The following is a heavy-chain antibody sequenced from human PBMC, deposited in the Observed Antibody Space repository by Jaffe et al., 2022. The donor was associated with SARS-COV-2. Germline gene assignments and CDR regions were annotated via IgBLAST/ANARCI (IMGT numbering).Heavy chain of an antibody. Sequence: QVQLVESGGGVVQPGRSLRLSCAASGFTFSSYAMHWVRQAPGKGLEWVAVISYDGSNKYYADSVKGRFTISRDNSKNTLYLQMNSLRAEDTAVYYCARDTGEGGWQYGMDVWGQGTTVTVSS. CDR3: ARDTGEGGWQYGMDV. V-gene: IGHV3-30-3*01. CDR2: ISYDGSNK. J-gene: IGHJ6*02. D-gene: IGHD6-19*01. CDR1: GFTFSSYA.